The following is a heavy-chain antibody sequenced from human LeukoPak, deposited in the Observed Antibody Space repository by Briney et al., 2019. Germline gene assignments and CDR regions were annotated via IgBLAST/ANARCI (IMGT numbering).Heavy chain of an antibody. CDR1: GFTFNTYD. V-gene: IGHV3-23*01. J-gene: IGHJ4*02. D-gene: IGHD1-26*01. CDR3: AKEWELLVGPFDY. CDR2: ISGSGGST. Sequence: GGSLRLSCAASGFTFNTYDMSWVRQAPGKGLEWVSAISGSGGSTYYADSVKGRFTISRDNSKNTLYLQMNSLRAEDTAVYYCAKEWELLVGPFDYWGQGTLVTVSS.